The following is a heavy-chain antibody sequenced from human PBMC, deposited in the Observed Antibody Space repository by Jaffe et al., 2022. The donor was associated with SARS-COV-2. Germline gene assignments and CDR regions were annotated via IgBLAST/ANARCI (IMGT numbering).Heavy chain of an antibody. CDR3: ARVPPRYCSGGSCYSNYFDY. D-gene: IGHD2-15*01. CDR2: IKQDGSEK. Sequence: EVQLVESGGGLVQPGGSLRLSCAASGFTFSSYWMSWVRQAPGKGLEWVANIKQDGSEKYYVDSVKGRFTISRDNAKNSLYLQMNSLRAEDTAVYYCARVPPRYCSGGSCYSNYFDYWGQGTLVTVSS. CDR1: GFTFSSYW. J-gene: IGHJ4*02. V-gene: IGHV3-7*01.